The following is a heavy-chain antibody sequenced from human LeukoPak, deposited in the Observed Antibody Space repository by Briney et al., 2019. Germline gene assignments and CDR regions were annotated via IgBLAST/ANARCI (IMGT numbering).Heavy chain of an antibody. D-gene: IGHD3-22*01. V-gene: IGHV1-18*04. Sequence: ASVKVSCKASGYPFTGYYIHWMRQAPGQGLEWMGWISAYNGNTNYAQKLQGRVTMTTDTSTSTAYMELRSLRSDDTAVYHCARVRGYYYDSSGYFRKDAFDIWGQGTMVTDSS. J-gene: IGHJ3*02. CDR2: ISAYNGNT. CDR1: GYPFTGYY. CDR3: ARVRGYYYDSSGYFRKDAFDI.